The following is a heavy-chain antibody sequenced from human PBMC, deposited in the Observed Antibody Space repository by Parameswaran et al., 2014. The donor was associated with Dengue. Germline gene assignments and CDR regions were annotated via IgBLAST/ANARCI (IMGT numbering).Heavy chain of an antibody. V-gene: IGHV2-5*02. J-gene: IGHJ4*02. D-gene: IGHD5-18*01. CDR3: AHRLSQIQAVYFDY. Sequence: LEWLALIYWDDDKRYSPSLKSRLTITKDTSKNQVVLTMTNMDPVDTATYYCAHRLSQIQAVYFDYWGQGTLVTVSS. CDR2: IYWDDDK.